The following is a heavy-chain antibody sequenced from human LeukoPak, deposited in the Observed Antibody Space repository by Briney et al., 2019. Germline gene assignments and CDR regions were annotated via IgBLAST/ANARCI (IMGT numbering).Heavy chain of an antibody. CDR2: ISSSGSTI. J-gene: IGHJ6*02. CDR3: ARARGSVSDYGDYCYYYGMDV. V-gene: IGHV3-48*03. Sequence: GGSLRLSCAASGFTFSSYEMNWVRQAPGKGLEWVSYISSSGSTIYYADSVKGRFTISRDNAKNSLYLQMNSLRAEDTAVYYCARARGSVSDYGDYCYYYGMDVWGQGTTVTVSS. CDR1: GFTFSSYE. D-gene: IGHD4-17*01.